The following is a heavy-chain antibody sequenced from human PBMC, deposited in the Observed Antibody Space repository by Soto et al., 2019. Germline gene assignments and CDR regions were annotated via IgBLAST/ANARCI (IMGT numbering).Heavy chain of an antibody. CDR1: GGSISSYDYY. J-gene: IGHJ6*02. CDR3: ARAASGGTNGVCYKYYGMDF. V-gene: IGHV4-39*07. Sequence: SKTLSLTCTVSGGSISSYDYYCSWLQQPQSKGWEWIGQISHSGSTNYIASLKSRVTLSVESCNDHFSLQLSSVAAADTVVYYCARAASGGTNGVCYKYYGMDFWGQGTTVTVSS. CDR2: ISHSGST. D-gene: IGHD2-8*01.